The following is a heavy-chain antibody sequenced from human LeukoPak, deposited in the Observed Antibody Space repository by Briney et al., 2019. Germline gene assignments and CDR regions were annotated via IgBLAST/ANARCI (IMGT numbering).Heavy chain of an antibody. CDR1: GYTFTKYC. J-gene: IGHJ6*03. V-gene: IGHV1-46*01. CDR3: AREERGGLSGNLEGLFASYYTYYYMDV. D-gene: IGHD3-3*01. CDR2: INPSDGAT. Sequence: ASVKVSCKASGYTFTKYCIHWVRQAPGQGLEWMGMINPSDGATTYAQTFQGRVTMTRDMSTTTVHMDLRSLRSEDTAVSFCAREERGGLSGNLEGLFASYYTYYYMDVWGRGTTVTVS.